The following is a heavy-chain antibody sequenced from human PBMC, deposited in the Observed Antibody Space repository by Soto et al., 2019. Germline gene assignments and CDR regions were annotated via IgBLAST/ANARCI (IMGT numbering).Heavy chain of an antibody. V-gene: IGHV3-53*01. CDR2: IYSGGST. J-gene: IGHJ4*02. D-gene: IGHD2-2*01. CDR3: ARATRYFRAFDS. CDR1: GFSVSNNY. Sequence: GGSLRLSCAASGFSVSNNYMTWVRQAPGKGLEWVSIIYSGGSTYYSESVKGRTTISRDTSKNIVFLQVNSLRAEDTAVYYCARATRYFRAFDSWGQGTLVTVSS.